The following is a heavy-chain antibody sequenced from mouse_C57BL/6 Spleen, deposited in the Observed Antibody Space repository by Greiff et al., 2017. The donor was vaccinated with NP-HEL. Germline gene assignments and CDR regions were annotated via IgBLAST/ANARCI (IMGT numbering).Heavy chain of an antibody. CDR2: IYPGDGDT. V-gene: IGHV1-80*01. J-gene: IGHJ4*01. CDR1: GYAFSSYW. Sequence: VQLQESGAELVKPGASVKISCKASGYAFSSYWMNWVKQRPGKGLEWIGQIYPGDGDTNYNGKFKGKATLTADKSSSTAYMQLSSLTSEDSAVYFCAREGNYGSRGMDYWGQGTSVTVSS. D-gene: IGHD1-1*01. CDR3: AREGNYGSRGMDY.